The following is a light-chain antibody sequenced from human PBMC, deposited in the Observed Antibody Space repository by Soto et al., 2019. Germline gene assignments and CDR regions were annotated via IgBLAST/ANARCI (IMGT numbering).Light chain of an antibody. CDR2: AVS. Sequence: QSALTQPASVSGSPGQSITISCTGTSRDVGGYNYVSWYQQHPGRAPKLMIYAVSNRPSGVSNRFSGSKSGNTATLTISGLQAEDEADYYCCSYTVSGTYVFGTGTKVTVL. J-gene: IGLJ1*01. CDR3: CSYTVSGTYV. V-gene: IGLV2-14*01. CDR1: SRDVGGYNY.